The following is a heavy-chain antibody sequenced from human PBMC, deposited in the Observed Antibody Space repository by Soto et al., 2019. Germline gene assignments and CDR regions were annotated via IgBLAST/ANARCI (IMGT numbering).Heavy chain of an antibody. D-gene: IGHD5-12*01. CDR2: IIPLLDIT. Sequence: QVQVVQSGAEVKKPGSSVKVSCKASGGTFSNDIITWVRQAPGQGLEWMGRIIPLLDITNYAQKFQGRVTITAXKXTXPXXMELNSLRSEDTAVYYCVRDSPIGSTYSGYDGIDYWGQGTLVTVSS. CDR1: GGTFSNDI. CDR3: VRDSPIGSTYSGYDGIDY. V-gene: IGHV1-69*08. J-gene: IGHJ4*02.